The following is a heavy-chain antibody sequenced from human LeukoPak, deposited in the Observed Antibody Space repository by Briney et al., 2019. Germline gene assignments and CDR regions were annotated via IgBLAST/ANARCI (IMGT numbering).Heavy chain of an antibody. J-gene: IGHJ4*02. CDR2: INHSGST. CDR3: ARGSAAAGPIDY. V-gene: IGHV4-34*01. CDR1: GGSFSGYY. D-gene: IGHD6-13*01. Sequence: PSETLSLTCAVYGGSFSGYYWSWIRQPPGKGLEWMGEINHSGSTNYNPYLKSRVTISVDTSKNQFSLKLSYVTAADTAVYYCARGSAAAGPIDYWGQGTLVTVSS.